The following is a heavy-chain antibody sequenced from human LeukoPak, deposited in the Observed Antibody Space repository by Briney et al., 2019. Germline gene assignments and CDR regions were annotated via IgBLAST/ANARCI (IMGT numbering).Heavy chain of an antibody. CDR2: INSDGSIV. J-gene: IGHJ4*02. CDR1: GFTFNTYW. CDR3: SRGRNWDDGDY. Sequence: GGSLRLSCAASGFTFNTYWMYWVRQAPGKGLVWVSHINSDGSIVSYGDSVKGRFTISRDNAKNTLYLQMNSLRADDTALYFCSRGRNWDDGDYWGQGTLVTVSS. D-gene: IGHD1-1*01. V-gene: IGHV3-74*01.